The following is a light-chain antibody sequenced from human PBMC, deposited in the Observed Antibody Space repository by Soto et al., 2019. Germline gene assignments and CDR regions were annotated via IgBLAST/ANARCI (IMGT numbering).Light chain of an antibody. CDR2: EAS. CDR3: QQSDTTPWT. J-gene: IGKJ1*01. V-gene: IGKV1-39*01. Sequence: IQMTQSPSSLSASVGDRVTITCRASQSISSYLNWYQQKPGKAPKLLIYEASSLQSGVPSRFSGSGSGTDFTLTVSSLQPDDFATYYCQQSDTTPWTFGQGTKVDIK. CDR1: QSISSY.